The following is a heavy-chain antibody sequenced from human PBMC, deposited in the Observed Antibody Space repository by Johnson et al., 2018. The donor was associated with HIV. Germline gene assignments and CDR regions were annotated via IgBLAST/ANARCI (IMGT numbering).Heavy chain of an antibody. CDR2: IYSGGST. CDR1: GFTVSSNY. CDR3: ARERGSGSYLPRGNAFDI. J-gene: IGHJ3*02. Sequence: VQLVESGGGLVQPGGSLRLSCAASGFTVSSNYMSWVRQAPGKGLEWVSVIYSGGSTYYADSVKGRFTISRDNSKNPLYLQMNSLRAEDTAVYYCARERGSGSYLPRGNAFDIWGQGTMVTVSS. D-gene: IGHD1-26*01. V-gene: IGHV3-66*01.